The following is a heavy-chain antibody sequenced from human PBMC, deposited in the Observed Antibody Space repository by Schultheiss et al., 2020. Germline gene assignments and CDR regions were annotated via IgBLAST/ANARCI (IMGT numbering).Heavy chain of an antibody. CDR1: GFTFSSYW. Sequence: GGSLRLSCAAPGFTFSSYWMHWVRQAPGKGLVWVSRINSDGSSTSYADSVKGRFTISRDNAKNTLYLQMNSLRAEDTAVYYCAKDETEWETFDYWGQGTLVTVSA. CDR3: AKDETEWETFDY. D-gene: IGHD1-26*01. J-gene: IGHJ4*02. CDR2: INSDGSST. V-gene: IGHV3-74*01.